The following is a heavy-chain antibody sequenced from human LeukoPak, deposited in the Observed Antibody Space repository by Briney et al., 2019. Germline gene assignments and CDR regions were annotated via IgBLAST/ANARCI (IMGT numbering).Heavy chain of an antibody. CDR1: GYTFTSYG. D-gene: IGHD3-10*01. CDR2: ISAYNGDT. V-gene: IGHV1-18*01. Sequence: GASVKVSCKASGYTFTSYGMNWVRQAPGQGLEWMGWISAYNGDTNYAQKFQGRVTITADESTSTAYMELSSLRSEDTAVYYCAVGVRGSGSYQIWGHAFDIWGQGTMVTVSS. CDR3: AVGVRGSGSYQIWGHAFDI. J-gene: IGHJ3*02.